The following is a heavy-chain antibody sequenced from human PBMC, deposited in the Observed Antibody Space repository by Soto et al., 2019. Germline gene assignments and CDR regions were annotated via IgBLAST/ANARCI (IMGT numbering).Heavy chain of an antibody. CDR3: ARDSSGVPASKVGGMDV. V-gene: IGHV1-18*01. CDR1: GYTFTSYG. CDR2: ISAYNGNT. Sequence: ASGKVSCKASGYTFTSYGISWVRQAPGQGLEWMGWISAYNGNTNYAQKLQGRVTMTTDTSTSTAYMELRSLRSDDTAVYYCARDSSGVPASKVGGMDVWGQGTTVTVSS. J-gene: IGHJ6*02. D-gene: IGHD2-2*01.